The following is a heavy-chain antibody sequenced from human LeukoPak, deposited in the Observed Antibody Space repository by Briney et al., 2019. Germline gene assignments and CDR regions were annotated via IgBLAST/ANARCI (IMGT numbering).Heavy chain of an antibody. Sequence: GGSLRLSCAASGFTFSSYWMHWVRQAPGKGLLWVSRINTDGSSTRYADSVKGRFTISRDNAKNTLYLQMNSLRAEDTAVYYCAMGSPDESLDNWGQGILVTVSS. D-gene: IGHD1-26*01. J-gene: IGHJ4*02. V-gene: IGHV3-74*01. CDR2: INTDGSST. CDR1: GFTFSSYW. CDR3: AMGSPDESLDN.